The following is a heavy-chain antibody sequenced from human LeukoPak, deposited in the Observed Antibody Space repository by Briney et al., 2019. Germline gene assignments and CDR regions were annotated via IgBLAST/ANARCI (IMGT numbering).Heavy chain of an antibody. CDR1: GFTFSSYA. CDR2: ISYDGSNK. CDR3: ARERSLGATIFDY. D-gene: IGHD1-26*01. Sequence: GGSLRLSCAASGFTFSSYAMHWVRQAPGKGLEWVAVISYDGSNKYYADSVKGRFTISRDNSKNTLYLEMNSLRAEDTAVYYCARERSLGATIFDYWGQGTLVTVSS. J-gene: IGHJ4*02. V-gene: IGHV3-30-3*01.